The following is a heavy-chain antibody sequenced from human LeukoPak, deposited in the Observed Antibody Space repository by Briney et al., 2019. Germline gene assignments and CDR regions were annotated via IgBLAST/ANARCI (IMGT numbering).Heavy chain of an antibody. V-gene: IGHV3-9*01. J-gene: IGHJ1*01. CDR1: GFTFDDYA. CDR3: VKDETGSSWLSEYFQH. CDR2: ISWNSGGI. Sequence: GGSLRLSCAASGFTFDDYAMHWVRQAPGKGLEWVSGISWNSGGIDYAGSVKGRFTLSRDNAKNSVYLQMNSLRPEDTAVYYCVKDETGSSWLSEYFQHWGQGTLVTVSS. D-gene: IGHD6-13*01.